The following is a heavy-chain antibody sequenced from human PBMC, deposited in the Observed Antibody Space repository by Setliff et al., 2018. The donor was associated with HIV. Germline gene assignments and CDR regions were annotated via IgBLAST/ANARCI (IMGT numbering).Heavy chain of an antibody. CDR1: GYTFTSYA. J-gene: IGHJ4*02. CDR3: ARGRNFYGDLYYFDY. CDR2: INADNGDT. Sequence: ASVKVSCKASGYTFTSYAMNWVRQAPGQGLEWMGWINADNGDTKYSQKFQGRVTMTRNTSISTAYMELSSLRSEDTAVYYCARGRNFYGDLYYFDYWGQGTLVTVSS. D-gene: IGHD4-17*01. V-gene: IGHV1-8*02.